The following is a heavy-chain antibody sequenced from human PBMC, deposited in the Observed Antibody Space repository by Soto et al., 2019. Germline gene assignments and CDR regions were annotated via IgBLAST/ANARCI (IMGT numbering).Heavy chain of an antibody. J-gene: IGHJ6*02. CDR1: RDTFNKYA. Sequence: QVQLVQSGAEVKKPGSSVKVSCKTSRDTFNKYAVNWVRQAPGQGLEWMGWIIPIFSSRNYAEKFQGRVTITADDSTSTAYMELRRLRFEDTAGYYCARGETYLGVWGQGTTVTVSS. CDR2: IIPIFSSR. D-gene: IGHD3-16*01. V-gene: IGHV1-69*01. CDR3: ARGETYLGV.